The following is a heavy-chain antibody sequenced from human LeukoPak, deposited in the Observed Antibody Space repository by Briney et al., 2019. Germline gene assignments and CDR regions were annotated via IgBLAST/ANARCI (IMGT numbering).Heavy chain of an antibody. Sequence: GGSLRLSCAAAGFNFRSSAMTWVRQAPGKGLEWVSGISASASRTYYADSVKGRFTFSRDNSKNMLYLQMNSLRAEDTAVYYCVKGLEDVFATTGRYSNWFDPWGQGTLVTVSS. V-gene: IGHV3-23*01. CDR3: VKGLEDVFATTGRYSNWFDP. CDR2: ISASASRT. CDR1: GFNFRSSA. J-gene: IGHJ5*02. D-gene: IGHD1-26*01.